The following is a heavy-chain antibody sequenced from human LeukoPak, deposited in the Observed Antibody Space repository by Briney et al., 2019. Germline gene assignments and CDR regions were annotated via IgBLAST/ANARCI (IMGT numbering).Heavy chain of an antibody. Sequence: SETLSLTCTVSGVSISSSNSYWGWIRQPPGKGLEWIGSIYYSGNTYYNASLKSQVSISIDTSKNQFSLKLTSVTAADTAVYYCARHWYGAFFGGEYYFDYWGQGTLVTVSS. CDR1: GVSISSSNSY. V-gene: IGHV4-39*01. CDR2: IYYSGNT. CDR3: ARHWYGAFFGGEYYFDY. J-gene: IGHJ4*02. D-gene: IGHD3-10*01.